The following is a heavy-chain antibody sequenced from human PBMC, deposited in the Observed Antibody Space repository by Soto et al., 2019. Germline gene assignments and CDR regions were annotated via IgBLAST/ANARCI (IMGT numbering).Heavy chain of an antibody. D-gene: IGHD3-10*01. CDR1: GYTFTSYD. CDR2: MNPNSGNT. J-gene: IGHJ6*02. Sequence: QVQLVQSGAEVKKPGASVKVSCKASGYTFTSYDINWVRQATGQGLEWMGWMNPNSGNTGYAQKFQGRVTMTRNTSISTAYMELSSLRSEDTAVYYCARCLHPSMVRGVIIQNYGMDVWGQGTTVTVSS. CDR3: ARCLHPSMVRGVIIQNYGMDV. V-gene: IGHV1-8*01.